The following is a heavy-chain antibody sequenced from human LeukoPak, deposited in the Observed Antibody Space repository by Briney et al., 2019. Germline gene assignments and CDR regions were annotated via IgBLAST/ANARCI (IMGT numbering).Heavy chain of an antibody. D-gene: IGHD3-22*01. V-gene: IGHV3-33*01. Sequence: GRSLRLSCAASGFTFSSYGMHWVRQAPGKGLEWVAVIWYDGSNKYYADSVNGRFTISRDNSKNTLYLQMNSLRAEDTAVYYCARDTDYYDSSGSYAFDIWGQGTMVTVSS. CDR3: ARDTDYYDSSGSYAFDI. J-gene: IGHJ3*02. CDR1: GFTFSSYG. CDR2: IWYDGSNK.